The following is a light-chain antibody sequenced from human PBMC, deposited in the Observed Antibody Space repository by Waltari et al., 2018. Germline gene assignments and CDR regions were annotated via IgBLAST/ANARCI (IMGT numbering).Light chain of an antibody. CDR1: QSLSNW. Sequence: DIQMTQSPSTLSASVGDRVTITCRARQSLSNWFAWYQQKPGKAPKVLIYKASTLESGVPSRFSGSGSGTEFTLTISSLQPDDFATYYCQQYRNLWTFGQGTKVEIK. V-gene: IGKV1-5*03. CDR3: QQYRNLWT. J-gene: IGKJ1*01. CDR2: KAS.